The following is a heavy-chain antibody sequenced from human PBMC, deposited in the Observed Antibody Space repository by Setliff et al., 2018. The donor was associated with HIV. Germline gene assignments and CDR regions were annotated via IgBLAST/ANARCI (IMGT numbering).Heavy chain of an antibody. CDR3: TTAGHGSLDFDY. Sequence: GGSLRLSCATSRFSFSTFWMTWVRQAPGKGLEWIGRIKSEADGGTEESAAFLKGRFTISRDDSKNTLFLQMRGLSAEDTALYYCTTAGHGSLDFDYWGQGTRVTVSS. V-gene: IGHV3-15*01. J-gene: IGHJ4*02. D-gene: IGHD1-1*01. CDR1: RFSFSTFW. CDR2: IKSEADGGTE.